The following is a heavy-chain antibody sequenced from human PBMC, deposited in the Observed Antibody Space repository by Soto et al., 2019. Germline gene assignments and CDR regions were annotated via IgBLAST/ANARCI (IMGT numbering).Heavy chain of an antibody. D-gene: IGHD6-19*01. J-gene: IGHJ6*02. Sequence: SVKVTCKASGGTFSSYTISWVRQAPGQGLEWMGRIIPILGIANYAQKFQGRVTITADKSTSTAYMELSSLRSEDTAVYYCARDGGSGTTVAGTRDRYKYYGMDVWGQGTTVTVSS. CDR3: ARDGGSGTTVAGTRDRYKYYGMDV. V-gene: IGHV1-69*04. CDR2: IIPILGIA. CDR1: GGTFSSYT.